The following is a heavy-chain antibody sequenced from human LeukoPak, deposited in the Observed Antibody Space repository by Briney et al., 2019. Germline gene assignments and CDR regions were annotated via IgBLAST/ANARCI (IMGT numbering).Heavy chain of an antibody. CDR2: IYSSGRT. CDR1: GGSISSYY. CDR3: ARGPTILDY. V-gene: IGHV4-4*07. J-gene: IGHJ4*02. D-gene: IGHD1-26*01. Sequence: PSETLSLTCTVSGGSISSYYWSWIRQPAGRGPEWIGRIYSSGRTDYSPSLNSRVTMSVGTSKNQFSLILKSLTAADTAIYYCARGPTILDYWGQGIPVTVSS.